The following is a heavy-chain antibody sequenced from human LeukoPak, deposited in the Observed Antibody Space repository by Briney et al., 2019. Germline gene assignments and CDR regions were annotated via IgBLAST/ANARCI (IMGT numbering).Heavy chain of an antibody. CDR3: ARDQYDTWSRRGNFDS. D-gene: IGHD3/OR15-3a*01. Sequence: PGGSQRLSCVASGFSFGKYWMSWVRQAPGKGLEWAANIKLDGSEKNYVDSVKGRFTISRDNTKNSLYLQMNSLRAEDTAVFYCARDQYDTWSRRGNFDSWGQGTLVIVSS. V-gene: IGHV3-7*03. CDR1: GFSFGKYW. CDR2: IKLDGSEK. J-gene: IGHJ4*02.